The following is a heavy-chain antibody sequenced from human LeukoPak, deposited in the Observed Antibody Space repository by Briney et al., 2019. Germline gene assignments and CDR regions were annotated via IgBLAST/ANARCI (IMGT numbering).Heavy chain of an antibody. J-gene: IGHJ5*01. CDR2: ITTSGTST. Sequence: QTGGSLRLSCAASGFIFNNYGMSSVRQPPRKGLEWVSDITTSGTSTYYADSVKGRFTISRDNSKNTLYLQLNSLRAEDTAVFYCAKDSSSNWYDYWGQGTLVTVSS. CDR3: AKDSSSNWYDY. D-gene: IGHD6-13*01. V-gene: IGHV3-23*01. CDR1: GFIFNNYG.